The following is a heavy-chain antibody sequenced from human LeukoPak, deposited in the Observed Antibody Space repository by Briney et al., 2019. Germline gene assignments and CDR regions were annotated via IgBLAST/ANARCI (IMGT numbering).Heavy chain of an antibody. D-gene: IGHD1-26*01. CDR3: ARINSGRHLGDAFDN. V-gene: IGHV3-66*01. J-gene: IGHJ3*02. Sequence: GGSLRLSCAASGFTFSSYSMSWVRQAPGKGLEWVSIFYSGGDTYYSDSVRGRFTISRDNSKNSLFLQMNSLRVEDTAVYYCARINSGRHLGDAFDNWGQGTTVTVSS. CDR1: GFTFSSYS. CDR2: FYSGGDT.